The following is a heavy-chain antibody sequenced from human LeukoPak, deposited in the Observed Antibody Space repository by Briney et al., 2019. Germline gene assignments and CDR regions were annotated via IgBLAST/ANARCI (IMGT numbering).Heavy chain of an antibody. CDR3: ARGSSWGFTGTFDY. J-gene: IGHJ4*02. D-gene: IGHD7-27*01. Sequence: SETLSLTCTVSGGSISSYYWSWVRQPPGKGLEWIGFVYYTGSTNYSPSLKSRVTISVDTSKNQFSLKLRSVTAADTAVYYCARGSSWGFTGTFDYWGQGTLVTVSS. CDR1: GGSISSYY. V-gene: IGHV4-59*01. CDR2: VYYTGST.